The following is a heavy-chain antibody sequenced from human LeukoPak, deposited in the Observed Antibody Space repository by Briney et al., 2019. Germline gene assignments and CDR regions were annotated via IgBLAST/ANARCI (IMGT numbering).Heavy chain of an antibody. CDR1: GGSISSYY. CDR3: ARGAAVTTRFAYDY. Sequence: SETLSLTCTVSGGSISSYYWSWIRQPPGKGLEWIGEINHSGSTNYNPSLKSRATISVDTSKNQFSLKLSSVTAADTAVYYCARGAAVTTRFAYDYWGQGTLVTVSS. J-gene: IGHJ4*02. CDR2: INHSGST. V-gene: IGHV4-34*01. D-gene: IGHD4-17*01.